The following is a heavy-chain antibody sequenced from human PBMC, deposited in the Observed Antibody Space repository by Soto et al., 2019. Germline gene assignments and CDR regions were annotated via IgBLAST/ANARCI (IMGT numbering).Heavy chain of an antibody. Sequence: GGSLRLSCATSGSTFSSYSMNWVRQAPGMGLEWVSSISSSSRYIYYADSVKGRFTISRDNAKNSLYLQMNSLRAEDTAVYYCARDTYYDSSAFDYWGQGTLVTVSS. CDR3: ARDTYYDSSAFDY. D-gene: IGHD3-22*01. V-gene: IGHV3-21*01. J-gene: IGHJ4*02. CDR1: GSTFSSYS. CDR2: ISSSSRYI.